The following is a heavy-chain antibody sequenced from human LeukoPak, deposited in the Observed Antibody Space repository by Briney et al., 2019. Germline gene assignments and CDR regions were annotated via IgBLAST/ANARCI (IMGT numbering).Heavy chain of an antibody. D-gene: IGHD4-17*01. CDR3: ARGALDPETVTNYFEY. Sequence: ASVKVSCKASGYTFSDHCMQWVRQAPGQGFEWLGWINPNSGGTSYARKFRGRVTMTRDMSLSTAYMELSRLTYDDTAVYYCARGALDPETVTNYFEYWAQGTLVTVSS. J-gene: IGHJ4*02. V-gene: IGHV1-2*02. CDR1: GYTFSDHC. CDR2: INPNSGGT.